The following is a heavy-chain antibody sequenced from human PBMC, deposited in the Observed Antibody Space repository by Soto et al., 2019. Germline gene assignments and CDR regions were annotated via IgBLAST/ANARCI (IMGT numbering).Heavy chain of an antibody. J-gene: IGHJ4*02. CDR2: IIPILGIA. Sequence: QVQLVQSGAEVKQLGSSVKVSCKASGGTFSSYTISWVRQAHGQGLEWMGRIIPILGIANYAQKFQGRVTITADKSTSTAYMELSSLRSEDTAVYYCAMEYCSSTSCYRDYWGQGTLVTVSS. D-gene: IGHD2-2*02. V-gene: IGHV1-69*02. CDR3: AMEYCSSTSCYRDY. CDR1: GGTFSSYT.